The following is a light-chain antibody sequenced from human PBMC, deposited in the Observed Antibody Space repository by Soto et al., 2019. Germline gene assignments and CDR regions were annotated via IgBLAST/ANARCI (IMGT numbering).Light chain of an antibody. J-gene: IGKJ4*01. V-gene: IGKV3D-15*01. CDR2: GAS. Sequence: EIMMTQSPATLSVSPGETATLSCRASQSVARNVAWFQQKPGQAPRLLITGASSGATGIPARFSGSGSATEFTLTISSLQSEDSAVYYCQQYSDWPLTFGGGTHVESK. CDR1: QSVARN. CDR3: QQYSDWPLT.